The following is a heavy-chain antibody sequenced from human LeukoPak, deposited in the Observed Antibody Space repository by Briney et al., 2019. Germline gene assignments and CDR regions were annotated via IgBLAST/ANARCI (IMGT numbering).Heavy chain of an antibody. CDR1: GGSFSDYY. CDR3: ARVHYYYYMDV. J-gene: IGHJ6*03. Sequence: PSETLSLTCAVYGGSFSDYYWSWIRQPPGKGLEWIGEINHSGSTDYNPSLKSRVTISLDTSKNQFSLKLSSVTAADTAVYYCARVHYYYYMDVWGKGTTVTVSS. CDR2: INHSGST. V-gene: IGHV4-34*01.